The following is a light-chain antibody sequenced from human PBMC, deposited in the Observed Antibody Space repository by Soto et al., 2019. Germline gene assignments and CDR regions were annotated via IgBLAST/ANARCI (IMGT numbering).Light chain of an antibody. Sequence: EIVLTQSPATLSFSPVERATLSCGASADVSSSYVAWYQQKSGLAPRLLIHDASSRATGIPDRFSGSKSGTDFTLTIRRLEPEDAGVYYCQQYGSSPITFGQGTRLEIK. CDR3: QQYGSSPIT. CDR1: ADVSSSY. J-gene: IGKJ5*01. CDR2: DAS. V-gene: IGKV3D-20*01.